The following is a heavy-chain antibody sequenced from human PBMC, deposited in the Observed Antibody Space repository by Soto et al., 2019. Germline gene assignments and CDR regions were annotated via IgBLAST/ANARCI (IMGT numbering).Heavy chain of an antibody. D-gene: IGHD5-12*01. V-gene: IGHV1-69*12. CDR1: GGTFSSYT. J-gene: IGHJ2*01. CDR2: IIPIFGTA. CDR3: ARGNHRWLQLWYFDL. Sequence: QVQLVQSGAEVKKPGSSVTVSCKASGGTFSSYTISWVRQAPGRGLEWMGGIIPIFGTANYAQKFQGRVTITADESTSTAYMELSSLRSEVTAVYYCARGNHRWLQLWYFDLWGRGTLVTVSS.